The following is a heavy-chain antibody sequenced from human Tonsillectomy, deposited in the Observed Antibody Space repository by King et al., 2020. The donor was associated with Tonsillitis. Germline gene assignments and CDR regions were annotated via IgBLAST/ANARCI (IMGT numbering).Heavy chain of an antibody. CDR3: VRHRDWNIGSFDF. V-gene: IGHV3-7*01. D-gene: IGHD1/OR15-1a*01. CDR2: INHDGTEK. J-gene: IGHJ4*02. CDR1: GFTFGDFW. Sequence: VQLVESGGGLVQAGGSLRLSCAVSGFTFGDFWMSWVRQAPGKGLEWVANINHDGTEKNYVDSVKGRFTISRDTAENSLSLQMNSLTAEDTAVFYCVRHRDWNIGSFDFWGQGTLVTVS.